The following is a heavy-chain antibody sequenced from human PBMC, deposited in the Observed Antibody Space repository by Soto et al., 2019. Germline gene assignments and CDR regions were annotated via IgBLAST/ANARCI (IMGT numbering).Heavy chain of an antibody. D-gene: IGHD6-19*01. Sequence: ASVKVSCKASGYTFTSYGISWVRQAPGQGLEWMGWISAYNGNTNYAQKLQGRVTMTTDTSTSTAYMELRSLRSDDTAVYYCARDLRVSSSGWYPRYWGQGNLVTVSS. J-gene: IGHJ4*02. CDR3: ARDLRVSSSGWYPRY. V-gene: IGHV1-18*04. CDR2: ISAYNGNT. CDR1: GYTFTSYG.